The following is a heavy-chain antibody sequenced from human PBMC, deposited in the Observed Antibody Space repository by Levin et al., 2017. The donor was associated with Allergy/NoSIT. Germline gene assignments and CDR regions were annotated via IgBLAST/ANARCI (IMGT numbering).Heavy chain of an antibody. Sequence: GESLKISCAASGFTFSSYEMNWVRRAPGKGLEWVSYISSTGSTIYSADSVKGRFTISRDNAKNSLYLHMNSLRAEHTAVYYCSRQLGNFGSGYNYFDCWGQGTLVTVSS. V-gene: IGHV3-48*03. CDR3: SRQLGNFGSGYNYFDC. CDR1: GFTFSSYE. D-gene: IGHD3-3*01. J-gene: IGHJ4*02. CDR2: ISSTGSTI.